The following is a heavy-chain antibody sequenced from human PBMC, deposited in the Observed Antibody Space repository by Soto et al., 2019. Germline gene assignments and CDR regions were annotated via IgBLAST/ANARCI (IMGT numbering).Heavy chain of an antibody. CDR3: ARADSSSSLVDGFDT. V-gene: IGHV3-30-3*01. J-gene: IGHJ5*02. CDR1: GFTFSSYA. D-gene: IGHD6-6*01. Sequence: QVQLVESGGGVVQPGRSLRLSCAASGFTFSSYARHWVRQAPGKGLEWVAVISYDGSNKYYADSVKGRFTISRDNSKNTLDLQMNSLRAEDTAVYYCARADSSSSLVDGFDTWGQGTLVIVSS. CDR2: ISYDGSNK.